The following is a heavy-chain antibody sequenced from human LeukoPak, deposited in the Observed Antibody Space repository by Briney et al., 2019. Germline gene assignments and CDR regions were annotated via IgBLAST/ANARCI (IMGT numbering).Heavy chain of an antibody. CDR1: GGSLGSHY. CDR2: IYYSGTT. CDR3: ARDYYDSRGEAFDI. V-gene: IGHV4-59*11. Sequence: SETLSLTCTVSGGSLGSHYWSWIRQPPGEGLEWIGYIYYSGTTSYNPSLQSRVTISVDTSKNQFSLKLSSVTAADTAVYYCARDYYDSRGEAFDIWGLGTMVTVSS. D-gene: IGHD3-22*01. J-gene: IGHJ3*02.